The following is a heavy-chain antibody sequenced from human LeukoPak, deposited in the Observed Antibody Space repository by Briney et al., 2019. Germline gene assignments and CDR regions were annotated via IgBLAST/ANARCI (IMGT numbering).Heavy chain of an antibody. CDR2: VYYSGST. CDR3: ARHWYYYGSGSQAYFDY. CDR1: GGSINTNNYY. J-gene: IGHJ4*02. V-gene: IGHV4-39*01. Sequence: SETLSLTCTVSGGSINTNNYYWGWIRQPPGKGLEWIGSVYYSGSTYYNPSLKSRVTISVDTSKNQFSLKLSSVTAADTAVYYCARHWYYYGSGSQAYFDYWGQGTLVTVSS. D-gene: IGHD3-10*01.